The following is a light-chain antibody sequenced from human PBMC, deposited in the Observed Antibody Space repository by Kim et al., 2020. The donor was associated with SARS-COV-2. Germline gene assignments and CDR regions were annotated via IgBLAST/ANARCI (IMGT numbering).Light chain of an antibody. CDR1: QSVSSN. CDR3: QQYNKWPST. V-gene: IGKV3-15*01. J-gene: IGKJ4*01. CDR2: GAS. Sequence: ETVMTQSPATLSLSPGERATLSCRASQSVSSNLAWYQQKPGQAPRLLIYGASTRATGIPARFSGSGSGTEFTLTISSLQSEDFAIYYCQQYNKWPSTFVGGTKVDIK.